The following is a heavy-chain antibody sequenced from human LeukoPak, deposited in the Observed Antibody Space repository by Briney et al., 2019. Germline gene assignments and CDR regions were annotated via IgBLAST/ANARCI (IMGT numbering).Heavy chain of an antibody. CDR3: ARGYYGSGSYYMGNY. V-gene: IGHV3-33*01. CDR1: GFTFSSYA. CDR2: IWYDGSNK. D-gene: IGHD3-10*01. J-gene: IGHJ4*02. Sequence: GGSLRLSCAASGFTFSSYAMYWVRQAPGKGLEWVAVIWYDGSNKYHADSVKGRFTISRDNSKNTLYLQMNSLRVEDSALYYCARGYYGSGSYYMGNYWGQGTLVTVSS.